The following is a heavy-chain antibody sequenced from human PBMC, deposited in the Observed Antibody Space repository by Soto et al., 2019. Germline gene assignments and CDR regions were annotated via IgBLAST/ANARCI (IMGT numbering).Heavy chain of an antibody. Sequence: SETLSLSCTFSGVSIISDYWSWIRQPPGKGLEWIGYISYSGSTNYNPSLKSLVTISVDTSKNQFSLNLSSVTAADTAVYYCARVLSGSSLFDYWGQGTLVTVS. CDR2: ISYSGST. CDR1: GVSIISDY. V-gene: IGHV4-59*01. CDR3: ARVLSGSSLFDY. D-gene: IGHD1-26*01. J-gene: IGHJ4*02.